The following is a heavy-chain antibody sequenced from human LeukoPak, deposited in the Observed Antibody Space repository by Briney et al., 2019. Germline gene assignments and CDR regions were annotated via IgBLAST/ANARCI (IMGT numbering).Heavy chain of an antibody. V-gene: IGHV4-39*01. J-gene: IGHJ5*02. CDR3: ARQISSSWFTRWGGWFDP. D-gene: IGHD6-13*01. CDR2: IYYSGST. CDR1: GGSISSYY. Sequence: PETLSLTCTVSGGSISSYYWSWIRQPPGKGLEWIGSIYYSGSTYYNPSLKSRVTISVDTSKNQFSLKLSSVTAADTAVYYCARQISSSWFTRWGGWFDPWGQGTLVTVSS.